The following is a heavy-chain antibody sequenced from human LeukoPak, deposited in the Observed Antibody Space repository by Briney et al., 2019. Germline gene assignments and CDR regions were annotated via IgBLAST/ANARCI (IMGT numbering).Heavy chain of an antibody. CDR2: INSDGSGT. J-gene: IGHJ4*02. CDR3: ARDTDTVTTILDY. V-gene: IGHV3-74*01. CDR1: GFTFSSYW. Sequence: GGSLRLSCAASGFTFSSYWMHWVRQAPGKGLVRVSRINSDGSGTSYADSVKGQFTISRDNAKNTLYLQMNSLRAEDTAVYYCARDTDTVTTILDYWGQGTLVTVSS. D-gene: IGHD4-17*01.